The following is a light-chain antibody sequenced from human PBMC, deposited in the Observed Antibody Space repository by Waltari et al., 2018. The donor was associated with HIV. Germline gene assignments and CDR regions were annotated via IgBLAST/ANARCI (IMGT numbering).Light chain of an antibody. J-gene: IGKJ1*01. CDR3: HHYNNWRET. Sequence: EILMTQSPATLSVSPGERATLSCRASPSVNINLAWYQQKPGQTPRLHIYGTSTRATDIPARFSGSGSGTEFTLTISSLQSEDFAVYYCHHYNNWRETFGQGTKVEIK. V-gene: IGKV3-15*01. CDR2: GTS. CDR1: PSVNIN.